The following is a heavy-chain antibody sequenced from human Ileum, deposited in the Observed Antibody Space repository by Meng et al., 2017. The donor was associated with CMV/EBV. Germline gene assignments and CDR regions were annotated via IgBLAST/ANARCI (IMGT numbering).Heavy chain of an antibody. D-gene: IGHD6-6*01. Sequence: GSLGLSCEVSGFTFSDYGMSWARQAPGKGLEWVSTITGSGVRTHYADSVRGRFTISRDNSKNTLYLQMNSLRAEDTAVYYCDASDYWGQGTLVTVSS. CDR3: DASDY. V-gene: IGHV3-23*01. CDR2: ITGSGVRT. J-gene: IGHJ4*02. CDR1: GFTFSDYG.